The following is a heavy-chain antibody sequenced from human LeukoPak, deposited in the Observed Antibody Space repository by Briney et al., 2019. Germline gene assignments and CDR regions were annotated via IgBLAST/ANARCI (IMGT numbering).Heavy chain of an antibody. V-gene: IGHV3-30*14. CDR1: GFTFSSYA. CDR2: ISYDGSNK. D-gene: IGHD5-18*01. CDR3: AKGYTATN. J-gene: IGHJ4*02. Sequence: GGPLRLSCAASGFTFSSYAMHWVRQAPGKGLEWVAVISYDGSNKYYADSVKGRFTISRDNSKNTLYLQMNSLRAEDTAVYYCAKGYTATNWGQGTLVTVSS.